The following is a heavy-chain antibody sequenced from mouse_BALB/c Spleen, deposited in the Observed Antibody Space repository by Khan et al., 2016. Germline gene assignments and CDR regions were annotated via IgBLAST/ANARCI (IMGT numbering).Heavy chain of an antibody. CDR3: ASNGEGWYFDV. V-gene: IGHV3-6*02. Sequence: EVQLQESGPGLVKPSQSLSLTCSVTGYSITSGYYWNWIRQFPGNKLEWMGYISYDGSNNYNPSLKNRISITRDTFKNQFFLKLNSVTTEDTATYYCASNGEGWYFDVWGAGTTVTVSS. CDR1: GYSITSGYY. J-gene: IGHJ1*01. CDR2: ISYDGSN.